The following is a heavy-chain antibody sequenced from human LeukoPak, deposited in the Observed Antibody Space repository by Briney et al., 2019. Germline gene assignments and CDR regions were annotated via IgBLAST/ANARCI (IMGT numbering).Heavy chain of an antibody. J-gene: IGHJ5*02. V-gene: IGHV4-31*03. CDR1: GGSISSGGYY. CDR3: AGLYSSGWYEEGHWFDP. CDR2: IYYSGST. D-gene: IGHD6-19*01. Sequence: SETLSLTCTVSGGSISSGGYYWGWIRQHPGKGLEWIGYIYYSGSTYYNPSLKSRVTISVDTSKNQFSLKLSSVTAADTAVYYCAGLYSSGWYEEGHWFDPWGQGTLVTVSS.